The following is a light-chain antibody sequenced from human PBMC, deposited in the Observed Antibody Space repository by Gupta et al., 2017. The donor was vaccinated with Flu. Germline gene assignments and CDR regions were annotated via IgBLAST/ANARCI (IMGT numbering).Light chain of an antibody. Sequence: DIQMTESPSSLSASVGDRVTITCRASQNIGNYLHWYQQRPGKAPNLLIYAASNLHTGVTSRFSGGRSGTDFTLTISRLQPEDFATYYCQQAASTLWTFGQGTKVDIK. CDR3: QQAASTLWT. CDR1: QNIGNY. V-gene: IGKV1-39*01. CDR2: AAS. J-gene: IGKJ1*01.